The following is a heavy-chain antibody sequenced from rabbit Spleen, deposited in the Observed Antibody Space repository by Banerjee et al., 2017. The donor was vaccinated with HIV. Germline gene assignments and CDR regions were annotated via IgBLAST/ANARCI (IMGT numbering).Heavy chain of an antibody. CDR3: ARDLYNSGWGALSYGMDL. D-gene: IGHD4-1*01. J-gene: IGHJ6*01. V-gene: IGHV1S47*01. Sequence: QEQLVESGGGLVQPGGSLKLSCKASGFDFSSYGISWVRQAPGKGPEWIAYIYPGFGIRNYANSVKGRFTISSDNAQNTVFLQMTSLTASDTATYFCARDLYNSGWGALSYGMDLWGPGTLVTVS. CDR2: IYPGFGIR. CDR1: GFDFSSYG.